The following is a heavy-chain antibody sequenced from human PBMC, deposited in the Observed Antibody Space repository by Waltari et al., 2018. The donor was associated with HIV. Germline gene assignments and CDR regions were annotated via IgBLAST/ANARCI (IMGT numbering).Heavy chain of an antibody. CDR3: ARRIRCYFGRDYYGMDV. CDR2: IYPGDSDT. D-gene: IGHD1-20*01. Sequence: EVQLVQSGAEVKKPGESLKISCKGSGYSFTSYWIGWVRQMPGKGLEWMGIIYPGDSDTRYSPSFQGQVTISADKSISTAYLQWSSLKASDTARYYCARRIRCYFGRDYYGMDVWGQGTTVTVSS. CDR1: GYSFTSYW. J-gene: IGHJ6*02. V-gene: IGHV5-51*03.